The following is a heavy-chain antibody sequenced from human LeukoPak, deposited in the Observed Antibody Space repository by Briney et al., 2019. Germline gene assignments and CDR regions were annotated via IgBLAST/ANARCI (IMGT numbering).Heavy chain of an antibody. D-gene: IGHD3-22*01. V-gene: IGHV1-2*02. CDR2: INPNSGGT. CDR1: GYTFTGYY. J-gene: IGHJ4*02. CDR3: ARSLTMIVVVIAGY. Sequence: ASVKVSCTASGYTFTGYYMHWVRQAPGQGLEWMGWINPNSGGTNYAQKFQGRVTMTKDTSISTAYMELSRLRSDDTAVYYCARSLTMIVVVIAGYWGQGTLVTVSS.